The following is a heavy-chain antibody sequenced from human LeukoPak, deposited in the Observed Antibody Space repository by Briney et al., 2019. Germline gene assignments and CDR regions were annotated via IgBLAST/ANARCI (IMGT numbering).Heavy chain of an antibody. CDR1: GFTFSSYS. V-gene: IGHV3-21*01. CDR2: ISSSSSYI. CDR3: ARIRRVVAAVDY. Sequence: GGSLRLSCAASGFTFSSYSMNWVRQAPGKGLEWVSSISSSSSYIYYADSVKGRFTISRDNAKNSLYLQVNSLRAEDTAVYYCARIRRVVAAVDYWGQGTLVTVSS. D-gene: IGHD2-15*01. J-gene: IGHJ4*02.